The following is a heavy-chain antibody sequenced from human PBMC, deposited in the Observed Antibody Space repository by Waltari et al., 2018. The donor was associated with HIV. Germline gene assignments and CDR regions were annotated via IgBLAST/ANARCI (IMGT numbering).Heavy chain of an antibody. CDR3: AKVRDDYGDYAYDY. CDR2: ISGSGGST. D-gene: IGHD4-17*01. CDR1: GFTFSSYA. V-gene: IGHV3-23*01. J-gene: IGHJ4*02. Sequence: CAASGFTFSSYAMSWVRQAPGKGLEWVSAISGSGGSTYYPNSVKGRFTISRDNSKNTLYLQMNSLRAEDTAVYYCAKVRDDYGDYAYDYWGQGTLVTVSS.